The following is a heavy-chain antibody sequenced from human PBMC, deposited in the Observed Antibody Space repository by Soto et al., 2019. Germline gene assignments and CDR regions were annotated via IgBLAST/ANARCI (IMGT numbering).Heavy chain of an antibody. CDR1: GGSVSSGSYY. Sequence: SETLSLTCTVSGGSVSSGSYYWSWIRQPPGKGLEWIGYIYYSGSTNYNPSLKSRVTISVDTSKNQFSLKLSSVTAADTAVYYCARGAEMVAAATLYYYYYGMDVWGQGTRSPSP. D-gene: IGHD6-13*01. CDR2: IYYSGST. J-gene: IGHJ6*02. CDR3: ARGAEMVAAATLYYYYYGMDV. V-gene: IGHV4-61*01.